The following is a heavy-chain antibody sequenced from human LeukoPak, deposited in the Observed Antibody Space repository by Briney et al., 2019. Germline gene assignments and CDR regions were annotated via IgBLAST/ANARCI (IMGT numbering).Heavy chain of an antibody. J-gene: IGHJ4*02. V-gene: IGHV4-31*01. CDR1: GGSISSGDYY. Sequence: SQTLSLTCTVAGGSISSGDYYWTWIRQHPGKGLEWIGYIYYNGGTYYNPSLKSQVTISADTSKNQFSLKLTSETGADTAMYYCVRSRNSEQYSFDYWGQGVLVTVSS. CDR2: IYYNGGT. D-gene: IGHD1-26*01. CDR3: VRSRNSEQYSFDY.